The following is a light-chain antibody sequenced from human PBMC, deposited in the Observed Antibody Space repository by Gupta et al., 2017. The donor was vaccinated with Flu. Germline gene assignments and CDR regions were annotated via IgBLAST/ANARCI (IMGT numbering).Light chain of an antibody. V-gene: IGKV3-15*01. CDR2: GAS. CDR3: QHYNNWPPGTFCHA. J-gene: IGKJ4*01. Sequence: EIVMTQSPATLSVSAGESVTLSCRASQSVRNNLAWYQQKPGQAPRRLIYGASIRATGSPARFSGSGSEIELTSTISGLQSEELAIYYGQHYNNWPPGTFCHAIGVGNKVEIK. CDR1: QSVRNN.